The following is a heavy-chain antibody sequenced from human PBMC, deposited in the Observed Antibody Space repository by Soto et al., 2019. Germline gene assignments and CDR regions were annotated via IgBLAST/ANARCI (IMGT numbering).Heavy chain of an antibody. Sequence: QVQLVESGGGLVKPGGSLRLSCAASGFTFSDYYMNWIRQAPGKGLEWFSYISSSGTTIYYADSVKGRFTISRDNAKNSLFLQMNSLRAEDTALYYCARGHSIFYGMDVWGQGTTVTVSS. CDR1: GFTFSDYY. CDR3: ARGHSIFYGMDV. D-gene: IGHD2-21*01. J-gene: IGHJ6*02. V-gene: IGHV3-11*01. CDR2: ISSSGTTI.